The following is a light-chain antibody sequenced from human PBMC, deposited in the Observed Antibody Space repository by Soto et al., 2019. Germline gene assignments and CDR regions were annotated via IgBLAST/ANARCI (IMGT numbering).Light chain of an antibody. CDR1: QSISSY. CDR2: AAS. CDR3: LQSYSTSET. Sequence: DIQMTQSPSSLSASVGDRVTITCRASQSISSYLNWYQQKPGKAPKLLIYAASSLQSGVPSRFSGSGSGTDFTLTISSLQPEDFATYYGLQSYSTSETFGQGTKV. V-gene: IGKV1-39*01. J-gene: IGKJ1*01.